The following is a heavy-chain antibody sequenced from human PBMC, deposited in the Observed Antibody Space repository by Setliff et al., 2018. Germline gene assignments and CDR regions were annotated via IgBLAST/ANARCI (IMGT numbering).Heavy chain of an antibody. V-gene: IGHV1-46*01. D-gene: IGHD4-17*01. CDR2: INPSGGTA. Sequence: GASVKVSCKASGYTFTSYYMHWVRQAPGQGLEWMGIINPSGGTANYAQKFQGRVTMTTDTSTSTAYMELRSLRSDDTAVYYCARDGISTVVPTDYWGQGTLVTVSS. CDR3: ARDGISTVVPTDY. CDR1: GYTFTSYY. J-gene: IGHJ4*02.